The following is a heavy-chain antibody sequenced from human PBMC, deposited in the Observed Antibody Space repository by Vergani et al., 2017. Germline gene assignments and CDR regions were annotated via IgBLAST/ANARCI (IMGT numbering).Heavy chain of an antibody. CDR2: INHSGSA. CDR1: GGSFSGYY. Sequence: QVQLQQWGAGLLKPSETLSLTCAVYGGSFSGYYWSWIRQPPGKGLEWIGEINHSGSANYNPSLKSRVTISVDTSKNQFSLKLSSVTAADTPVYYCARSYGYYYYGMDVWGQGTTVTVSS. CDR3: ARSYGYYYYGMDV. V-gene: IGHV4-34*01. D-gene: IGHD2-8*01. J-gene: IGHJ6*02.